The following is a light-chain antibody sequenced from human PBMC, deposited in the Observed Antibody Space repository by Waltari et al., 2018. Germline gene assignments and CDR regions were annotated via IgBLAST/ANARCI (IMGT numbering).Light chain of an antibody. CDR3: SSYTSISTPVV. V-gene: IGLV2-14*03. J-gene: IGLJ2*01. CDR1: SSDVGGYNS. Sequence: SALTHPASVSGSPGRAITISCIGTSSDVGGYNSVSWYQQHPGKVPKLLIYDVSNRPSGVSNRFSGSKSGNTASLTISGLQAEDEADYYCSSYTSISTPVVFGGGTKLTVL. CDR2: DVS.